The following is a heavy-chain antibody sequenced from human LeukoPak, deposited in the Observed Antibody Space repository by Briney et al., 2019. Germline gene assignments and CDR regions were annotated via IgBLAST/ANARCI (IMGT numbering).Heavy chain of an antibody. CDR1: GYTLTGYY. Sequence: ASVKVSCKASGYTLTGYYMHWVRQAPGQGLEWMGWINPNSGGTNYAQKFQGRVTMTRDTSISTAYMELSRLRSDDTAVYYCAETMTTYYYYYGMDVWGQGTTVTVSS. V-gene: IGHV1-2*02. CDR2: INPNSGGT. J-gene: IGHJ6*02. CDR3: AETMTTYYYYYGMDV. D-gene: IGHD1-1*01.